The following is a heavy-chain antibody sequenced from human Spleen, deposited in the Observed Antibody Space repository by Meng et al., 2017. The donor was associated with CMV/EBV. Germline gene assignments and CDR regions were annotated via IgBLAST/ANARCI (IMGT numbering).Heavy chain of an antibody. V-gene: IGHV4-61*02. CDR1: GGSISSGSYY. D-gene: IGHD5-18*01. J-gene: IGHJ4*02. CDR3: ASAGYSYGFRSHYFDY. CDR2: IYTSGST. Sequence: QVQRQESGPGRVKPSQTLSLTCTVSGGSISSGSYYWSWIRQPAGKGLEWIGRIYTSGSTNYNPSLKSRVTISVDTSKNQFSLKLSSVTAADTAVYYCASAGYSYGFRSHYFDYWGQGTLVTVSS.